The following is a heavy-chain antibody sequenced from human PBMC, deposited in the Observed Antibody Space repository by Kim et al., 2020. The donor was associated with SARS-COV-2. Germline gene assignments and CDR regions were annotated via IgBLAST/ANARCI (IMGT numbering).Heavy chain of an antibody. D-gene: IGHD1-7*01. V-gene: IGHV3-9*01. Sequence: GGSLRLSCAASGFTFGDYAMHWVRQAPGKGLEWVSGISWNSCSIGYADSVKGRFTISRDNAKNSLYLQMNSLRAEDTALYYCAKDPGMELRVDWFDPCGQGTLVTVSS. CDR2: ISWNSCSI. CDR1: GFTFGDYA. J-gene: IGHJ5*02. CDR3: AKDPGMELRVDWFDP.